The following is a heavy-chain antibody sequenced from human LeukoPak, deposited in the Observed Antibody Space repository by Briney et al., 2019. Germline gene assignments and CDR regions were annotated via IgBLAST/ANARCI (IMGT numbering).Heavy chain of an antibody. V-gene: IGHV3-21*01. D-gene: IGHD3-16*02. CDR2: ISSSSSYI. CDR3: ARDGMITFGGVIVKGAFDI. J-gene: IGHJ3*02. Sequence: GGSLRLSCAASGFTFSSHSMNWVRQAPGKGLEWVSSISSSSSYIYYADSVKGRFTISRDNAKNSLYLQMNSLRAEDTAVYYCARDGMITFGGVIVKGAFDIWGQGTMVTVSS. CDR1: GFTFSSHS.